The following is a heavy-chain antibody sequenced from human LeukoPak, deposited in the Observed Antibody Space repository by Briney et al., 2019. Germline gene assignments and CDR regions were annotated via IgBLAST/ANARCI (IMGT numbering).Heavy chain of an antibody. Sequence: PETLSLTCTLSGGSTGTYYWSWIRQPPGKGQEWIGYIYYSVIPNYNPSLTSRVTISVDTSKNRFSLKLGSVNAADTAVYYCARDVKFYGSVSYYFDFWGQGTLLRVSS. J-gene: IGHJ4*02. CDR1: GGSTGTYY. V-gene: IGHV4-59*01. CDR3: ARDVKFYGSVSYYFDF. CDR2: IYYSVIP. D-gene: IGHD3-10*01.